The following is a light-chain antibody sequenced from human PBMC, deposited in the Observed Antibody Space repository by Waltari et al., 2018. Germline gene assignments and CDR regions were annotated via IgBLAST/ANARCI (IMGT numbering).Light chain of an antibody. CDR2: NVN. CDR3: CSYAGGNTYV. Sequence: QSALTQPRSVSGSPGQSVTISCTGTSSNVGGYNYVFWYQPRPGKAPKLMIYNVNTRPSGVPDRFTGAKSANTASLTISGLQAEDEADYYCCSYAGGNTYVFGTGTKVTVL. V-gene: IGLV2-11*01. CDR1: SSNVGGYNY. J-gene: IGLJ1*01.